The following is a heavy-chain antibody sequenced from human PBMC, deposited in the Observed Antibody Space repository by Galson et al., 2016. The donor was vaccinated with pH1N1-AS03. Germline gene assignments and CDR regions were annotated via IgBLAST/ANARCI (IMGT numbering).Heavy chain of an antibody. CDR2: IRQDGSDK. Sequence: SLRLSCAASGFTFSSSWMSWVRQAPGKGLEWVANIRQDGSDKYYVDSVRGRFTISRDNAKNSLYLQMSSLRAEDTAVYYCVKGGTNFDSWGQGTLVTVSS. J-gene: IGHJ4*02. V-gene: IGHV3-7*01. CDR3: VKGGTNFDS. CDR1: GFTFSSSW. D-gene: IGHD1-26*01.